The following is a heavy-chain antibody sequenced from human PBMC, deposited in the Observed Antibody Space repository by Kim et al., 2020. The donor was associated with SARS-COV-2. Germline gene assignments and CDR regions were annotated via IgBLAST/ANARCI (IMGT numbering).Heavy chain of an antibody. D-gene: IGHD6-6*01. V-gene: IGHV1-46*01. Sequence: ASVKVSCKAFGYTFTSYYIHWVRQAPGQGLEWMGKINPSGGATTYAQKFQGRQGRVTLTRDTSTSTAYMELSSLRSDDTAVYYCARDIVGRVEVRQDYWG. CDR1: GYTFTSYY. CDR3: ARDIVGRVEVRQDY. CDR2: INPSGGAT. J-gene: IGHJ4*01.